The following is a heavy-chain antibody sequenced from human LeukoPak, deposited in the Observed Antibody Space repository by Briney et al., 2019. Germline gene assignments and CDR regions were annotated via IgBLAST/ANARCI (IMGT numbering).Heavy chain of an antibody. D-gene: IGHD4-17*01. Sequence: ASVKVSCKVSGYRLTELYIYWVRQAPGEGPEWMGGFDPEDDRGIYAQKFQGRVTMTEDTSTNTAYMELSSLRSEDSAMYYCAAPSAQSTVTTWSAFDLWGQGTMATVSS. CDR1: GYRLTELY. V-gene: IGHV1-24*01. CDR3: AAPSAQSTVTTWSAFDL. J-gene: IGHJ3*01. CDR2: FDPEDDRG.